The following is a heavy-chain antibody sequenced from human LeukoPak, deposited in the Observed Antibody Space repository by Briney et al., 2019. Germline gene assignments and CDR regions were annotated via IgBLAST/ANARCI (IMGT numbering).Heavy chain of an antibody. CDR2: IYYIGST. J-gene: IGHJ4*02. CDR1: GDSVSRSSYH. V-gene: IGHV4-61*01. CDR3: ARYYDSTGSFDY. D-gene: IGHD3-22*01. Sequence: SETLSLTCTVSGDSVSRSSYHWTWIRQPPGKGLEWIGYIYYIGSTNYNPSLGSRLTMSVDTSKNQFSLRLSSVIAADTAVYYCARYYDSTGSFDYWGQGTLVTVSS.